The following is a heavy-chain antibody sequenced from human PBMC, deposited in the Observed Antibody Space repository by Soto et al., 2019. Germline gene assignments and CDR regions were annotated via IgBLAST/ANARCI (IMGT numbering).Heavy chain of an antibody. CDR1: GFTFGSYT. CDR3: AKDSDYGDYKYYSDF. D-gene: IGHD4-17*01. V-gene: IGHV3-23*01. Sequence: LSCAASGFTFGSYTMNWVRQAPVKGLEWVSSFSSGGNIHYAASVKGRFTITRDDSKNTLYLQMDSLRAEDTAVYYCAKDSDYGDYKYYSDFWGQGTLVTDSS. J-gene: IGHJ4*02. CDR2: FSSGGNI.